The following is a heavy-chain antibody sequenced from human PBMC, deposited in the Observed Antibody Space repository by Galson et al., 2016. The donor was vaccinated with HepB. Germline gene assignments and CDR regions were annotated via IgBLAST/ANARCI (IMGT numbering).Heavy chain of an antibody. D-gene: IGHD2-21*01. CDR3: ARGLYCGGDCHEPEAFHI. CDR1: GGTISSFA. CDR2: IIPMFGEA. J-gene: IGHJ3*02. V-gene: IGHV1-69*13. Sequence: SVKVSCKASGGTISSFAFSWLRQAPGQGLEWMGGIIPMFGEADHAQKFRGRVRITADESTSKVYMSLSSLTFEDAAVYYCARGLYCGGDCHEPEAFHIWGQGTKVTVSS.